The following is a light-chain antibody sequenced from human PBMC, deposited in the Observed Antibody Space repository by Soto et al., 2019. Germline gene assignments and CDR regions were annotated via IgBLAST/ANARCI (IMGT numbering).Light chain of an antibody. CDR3: SSYTSSNTLV. CDR1: SSDVGGFNY. CDR2: EVS. Sequence: QSALTQPASVSGSPGQSITISCTGTSSDVGGFNYVSWYQHHPGKVPKLMIYEVSNRPSGVSNRFSGSKSGNTASLTISGLQAEDEGDYYCSSYTSSNTLVFGGGTKVTAL. J-gene: IGLJ2*01. V-gene: IGLV2-14*01.